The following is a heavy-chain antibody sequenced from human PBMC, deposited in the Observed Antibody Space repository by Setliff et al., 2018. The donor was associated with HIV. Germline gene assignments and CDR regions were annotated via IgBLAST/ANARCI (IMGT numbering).Heavy chain of an antibody. D-gene: IGHD3-16*01. V-gene: IGHV4-39*07. CDR3: ARDPYDTSENPYDP. CDR2: IYHSGST. Sequence: PSETLSLTCTVSGGSISSSSYYWGWIRQPPGKGLEWIGEIYHSGSTNYNPSLKSRVTISVDKSKNQFSLKLSSVTAADTAVYYCARDPYDTSENPYDPWGQGTLVTVSS. CDR1: GGSISSSSYY. J-gene: IGHJ5*02.